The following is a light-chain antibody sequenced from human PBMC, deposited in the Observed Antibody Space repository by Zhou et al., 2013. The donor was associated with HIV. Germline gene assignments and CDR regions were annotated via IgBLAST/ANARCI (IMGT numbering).Light chain of an antibody. CDR2: DAS. Sequence: EIVLTQSPGTLSLSPGERATLSCRASQSVSSNYLAWYQQKPGQAPRLLIYDASNRATDIPARFSGSGSGTDFTLTISSLEPEDFAVYYCQQRSIWPLSFGGGTKVEIK. CDR3: QQRSIWPLS. CDR1: QSVSSNY. J-gene: IGKJ4*01. V-gene: IGKV3-11*01.